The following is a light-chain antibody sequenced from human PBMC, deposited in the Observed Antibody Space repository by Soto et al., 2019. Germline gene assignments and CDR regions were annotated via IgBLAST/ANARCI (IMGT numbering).Light chain of an antibody. CDR3: QSSDGNNMV. V-gene: IGLV6-57*02. CDR2: EDN. CDR1: SGSIASGY. J-gene: IGLJ2*01. Sequence: NFMLTQPHSVSESPGQTVTISCTGSSGSIASGYVQWYQQRPGSAPTTLIYEDNKRPAGVPDRFSGSIDSSSNSASLTISGLRPEDEADYYCQSSDGNNMVFGGGTKLTVL.